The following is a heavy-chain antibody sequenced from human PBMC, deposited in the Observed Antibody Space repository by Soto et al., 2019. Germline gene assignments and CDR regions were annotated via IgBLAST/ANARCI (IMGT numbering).Heavy chain of an antibody. CDR2: IYYSGST. CDR1: GGSISSSSYY. D-gene: IGHD3-22*01. V-gene: IGHV4-39*01. CDR3: ARQSYYESSGYSHQLGY. J-gene: IGHJ4*02. Sequence: QLQLQESGPGLVKPSETLSLTCTVSGGSISSSSYYWGWIRQPPGKGLDWIGSIYYSGSTYYNPSLKRRVTISVDTSKNQFSLKLSSVTAADTAVYYCARQSYYESSGYSHQLGYWGQGTLVTVSS.